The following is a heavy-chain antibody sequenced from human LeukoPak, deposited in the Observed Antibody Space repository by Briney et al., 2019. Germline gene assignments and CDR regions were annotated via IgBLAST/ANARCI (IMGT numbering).Heavy chain of an antibody. Sequence: NASETLSLTCTVSGGSISSGGYSWSWIRQHPGKGLEWIGYIYYSGSTYYNPSLKSRVTISVDTSKNQFSLKLSSVTAADTAVYYCARLTMIAHLNAFDIWGQGTMVTVSS. D-gene: IGHD3-22*01. CDR1: GGSISSGGYS. CDR2: IYYSGST. CDR3: ARLTMIAHLNAFDI. V-gene: IGHV4-31*03. J-gene: IGHJ3*02.